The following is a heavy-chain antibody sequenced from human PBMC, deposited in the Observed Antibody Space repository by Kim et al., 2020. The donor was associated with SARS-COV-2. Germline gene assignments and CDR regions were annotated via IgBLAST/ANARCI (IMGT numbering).Heavy chain of an antibody. V-gene: IGHV1-46*01. CDR3: AREGFRHRYYCDF. CDR2: FNPSDGNT. CDR1: GYSFTDYY. J-gene: IGHJ4*02. D-gene: IGHD3-16*01. Sequence: ASVKVSCKISGYSFTDYYMHWVRQAPGQGLAWMGRFNPSDGNTNYAPSFQGRVTMTRDTSTSTVYLDLSGLRSEDTAVYYCAREGFRHRYYCDFWGQGTLVTVSS.